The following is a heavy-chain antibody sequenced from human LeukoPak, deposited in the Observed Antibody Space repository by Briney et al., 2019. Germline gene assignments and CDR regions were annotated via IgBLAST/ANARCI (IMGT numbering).Heavy chain of an antibody. J-gene: IGHJ4*02. CDR3: ARNRTMTGDRGIDY. Sequence: GGSLRLSCAASGFTFSTYSMNWVRQAPGKGLEWVSAISNSGYTYYADSLKGRVTISRDNAKSSLYLQMNSLRAEDTAVYYCARNRTMTGDRGIDYWGQGTPVTVSS. CDR2: ISNSGYT. V-gene: IGHV3-21*01. CDR1: GFTFSTYS. D-gene: IGHD3-22*01.